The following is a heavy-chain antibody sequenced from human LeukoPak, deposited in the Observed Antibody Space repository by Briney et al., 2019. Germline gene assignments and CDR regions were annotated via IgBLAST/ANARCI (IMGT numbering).Heavy chain of an antibody. J-gene: IGHJ4*02. V-gene: IGHV3-23*01. CDR1: GFTFSSYA. D-gene: IGHD6-6*01. CDR2: ITSESTS. CDR3: AKDRVGSPFSTLSWVDY. Sequence: PGGSLRLSCAASGFTFSSYAMSWVRQTPGKGLEWVSTITSESTSHYADSVKGRFTISRDNSESTVYLQMDSLRAGDTALYYCAKDRVGSPFSTLSWVDYWGQGTLVTVSS.